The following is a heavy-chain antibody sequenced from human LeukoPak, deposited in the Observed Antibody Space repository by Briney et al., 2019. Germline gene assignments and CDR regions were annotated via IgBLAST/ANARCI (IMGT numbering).Heavy chain of an antibody. D-gene: IGHD6-19*01. V-gene: IGHV4-34*01. J-gene: IGHJ4*02. Sequence: SETLSLTCAVYGGSFSGYYWSWIRQPPGKGLEWIGEINHSGSTNYNPSLKSRVTISVDTPKNQFSLKLSSVTAADTAVYYCAREAVAAWTDYWGQGTLVTVSS. CDR3: AREAVAAWTDY. CDR1: GGSFSGYY. CDR2: INHSGST.